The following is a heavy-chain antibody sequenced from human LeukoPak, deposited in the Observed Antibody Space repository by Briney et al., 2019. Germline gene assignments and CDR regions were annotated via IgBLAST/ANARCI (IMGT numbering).Heavy chain of an antibody. CDR1: GGSISSYY. CDR3: AGTYYFDSSGHYFGGNGFDI. CDR2: IYTSGST. D-gene: IGHD3-22*01. J-gene: IGHJ3*02. V-gene: IGHV4-4*07. Sequence: SETLSLTCTVSGGSISSYYWSWIRQPAGKGLEWIGRIYTSGSTNYNPSLKSRVTMSVDTSKNQFSLKLSSVTAADTAVYYCAGTYYFDSSGHYFGGNGFDIWGQGTMVTVSS.